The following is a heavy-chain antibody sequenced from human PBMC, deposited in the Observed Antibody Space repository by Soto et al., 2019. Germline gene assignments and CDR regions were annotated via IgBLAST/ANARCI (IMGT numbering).Heavy chain of an antibody. J-gene: IGHJ2*01. CDR1: GFSLSTSGVG. D-gene: IGHD3-10*01. V-gene: IGHV2-5*02. Sequence: QITLKESGPTLVKPTQTLTLTCTFSGFSLSTSGVGVGWIRQPPGKALEWLALIYWDDDKRYSPSLKSRLTITKDTSKNQVVLTMTNIDPVDTATYYCAHSDITMVRGVKSSYWYFDLWGRGTLVTVSS. CDR3: AHSDITMVRGVKSSYWYFDL. CDR2: IYWDDDK.